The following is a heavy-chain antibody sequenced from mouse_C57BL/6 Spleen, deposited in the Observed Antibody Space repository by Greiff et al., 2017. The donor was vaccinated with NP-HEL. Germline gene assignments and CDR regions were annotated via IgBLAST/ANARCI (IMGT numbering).Heavy chain of an antibody. CDR1: GYAFSSYW. CDR3: ARGRTTVVAYYFDY. D-gene: IGHD1-1*01. V-gene: IGHV1-80*01. CDR2: IYPGDGDT. J-gene: IGHJ2*01. Sequence: VQLQQSGAELVKPGASVKISCKASGYAFSSYWMNWVKQRPGKGLEWIGQIYPGDGDTNYNGKFKGKATLTADKSSSTAYMQLSSLTSEDSAVYFCARGRTTVVAYYFDYWGQGTTLTVSS.